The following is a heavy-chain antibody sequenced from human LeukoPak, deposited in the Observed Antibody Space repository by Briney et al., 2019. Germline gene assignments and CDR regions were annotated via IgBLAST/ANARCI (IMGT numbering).Heavy chain of an antibody. CDR3: ARVAQICSGGSCYTNDAFDI. V-gene: IGHV4-59*01. CDR1: GGSISSYY. Sequence: SETLSLTCTVSGGSISSYYWSWIRQPPGKGLEWIGCIYYSGTTNYNPSLKSRVTISVDTSKNQFSLKLSSVTAADTAVYYCARVAQICSGGSCYTNDAFDIWGQGTMVTVSS. J-gene: IGHJ3*02. CDR2: IYYSGTT. D-gene: IGHD2-15*01.